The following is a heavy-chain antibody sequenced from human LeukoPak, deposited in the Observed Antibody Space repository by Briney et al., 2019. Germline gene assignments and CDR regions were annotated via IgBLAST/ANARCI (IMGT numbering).Heavy chain of an antibody. CDR1: GYTFTGYY. D-gene: IGHD7-27*01. Sequence: ASVTVSCKASGYTFTGYYMHWVRQAPGQGLEWMGWINPNSGGTNYAQKFQGRVTMTRDASIRTAYMELSRLRSDDTAVYYCARGPHWDPHFDYWGQGTLVTVSS. V-gene: IGHV1-2*02. J-gene: IGHJ4*02. CDR2: INPNSGGT. CDR3: ARGPHWDPHFDY.